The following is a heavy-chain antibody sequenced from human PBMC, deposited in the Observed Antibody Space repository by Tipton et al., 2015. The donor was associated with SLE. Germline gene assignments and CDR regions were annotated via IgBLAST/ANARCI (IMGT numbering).Heavy chain of an antibody. J-gene: IGHJ6*02. CDR3: AKQVSPHYGMDV. Sequence: SLRLSCAASGITFSSYAMHWVRQAPGKGLEWVAVIWYDGSNKYYADSVKGRFTISRDNSKNTLYLQMNSLRTEDTAVYYCAKQVSPHYGMDVWGQGTAVTVSS. CDR1: GITFSSYA. CDR2: IWYDGSNK. V-gene: IGHV3-30*18.